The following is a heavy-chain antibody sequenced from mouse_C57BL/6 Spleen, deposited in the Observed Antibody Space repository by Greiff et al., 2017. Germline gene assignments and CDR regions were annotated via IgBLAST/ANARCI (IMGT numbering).Heavy chain of an antibody. CDR1: GYAFSSSW. CDR3: ARESYYDYDEAWFAD. D-gene: IGHD2-4*01. CDR2: IYPGDGNT. J-gene: IGHJ3*01. Sequence: VMLVESGPELVKPGASVKISCKASGYAFSSSWMNWVKPRPGKGLEWIGRIYPGDGNTNYNGKFKGKATLTADKTSSTAYMQLSSLTSEDSAVYCCARESYYDYDEAWFADWGQGTLVTVSA. V-gene: IGHV1-82*01.